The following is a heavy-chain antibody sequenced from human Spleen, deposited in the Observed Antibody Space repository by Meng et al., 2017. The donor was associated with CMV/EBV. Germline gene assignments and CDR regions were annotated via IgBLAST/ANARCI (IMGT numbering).Heavy chain of an antibody. CDR2: INSDGSST. CDR3: ASNNWNRYYYYGMDV. J-gene: IGHJ6*02. V-gene: IGHV3-74*01. Sequence: GGSLRLSCAASGFTFSSYWMHWVRQAPGKGLVWVSRINSDGSSTSYADSVKGRFTISRDNAKNSLYLQMNNLRAEDTAVYYCASNNWNRYYYYGMDVWGQGTTVTVSS. CDR1: GFTFSSYW. D-gene: IGHD1-20*01.